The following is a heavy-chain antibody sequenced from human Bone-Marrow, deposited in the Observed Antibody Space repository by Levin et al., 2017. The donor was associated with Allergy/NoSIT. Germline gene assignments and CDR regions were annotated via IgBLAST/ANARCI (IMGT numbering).Heavy chain of an antibody. CDR3: ARVQGSYSVFQNYYYYYMDV. Sequence: PWASVKVSCKASGGTFSSYAISWVRQAPGQGLEWMGGIIPIFGTANYAQKFQGRVTITADESTSTAYMELSSLRSEDTAVYYCARVQGSYSVFQNYYYYYMDVWGKGTTVTVSS. CDR2: IIPIFGTA. D-gene: IGHD3-16*01. CDR1: GGTFSSYA. V-gene: IGHV1-69*13. J-gene: IGHJ6*03.